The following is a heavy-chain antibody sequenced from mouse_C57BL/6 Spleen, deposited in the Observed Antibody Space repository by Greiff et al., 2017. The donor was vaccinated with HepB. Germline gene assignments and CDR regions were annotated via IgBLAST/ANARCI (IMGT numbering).Heavy chain of an antibody. D-gene: IGHD2-4*01. V-gene: IGHV1-64*01. J-gene: IGHJ4*01. CDR1: GYTFTSYW. Sequence: QVQLQQSGAELVKPGASVKLSCKASGYTFTSYWMHWVKQRPGQGLEWIGMIHPNSGSTNYNEKFKSKATLTVDKSSSTAYMQLSSLTSEDSAVYYCARGGYDYDRGYALGYWGQGASVTVSS. CDR2: IHPNSGST. CDR3: ARGGYDYDRGYALGY.